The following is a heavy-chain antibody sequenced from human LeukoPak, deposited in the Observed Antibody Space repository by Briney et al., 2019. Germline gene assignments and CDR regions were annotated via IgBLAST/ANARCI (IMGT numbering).Heavy chain of an antibody. CDR3: ARARNWHLFDY. J-gene: IGHJ4*02. Sequence: SETLSLTCTVSGGSISSHYWSWIRQPPGKGLEWIGYIYYSGSTNYNPSLKSRVTISVDTSKNQFSLKLSSVTAADTAVYYCARARNWHLFDYWGQGTLVTVSS. D-gene: IGHD1-1*01. CDR1: GGSISSHY. V-gene: IGHV4-59*11. CDR2: IYYSGST.